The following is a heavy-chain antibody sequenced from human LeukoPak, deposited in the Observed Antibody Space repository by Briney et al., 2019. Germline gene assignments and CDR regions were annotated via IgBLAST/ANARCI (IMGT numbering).Heavy chain of an antibody. D-gene: IGHD5-24*01. Sequence: SQTLSLTCTVSGDSISSDNYFWSWIRQPAGKGLEWIGRIYTSGNTNYNPSLKSRVTMSVDTSKKQFSLKLSSVTAADTAVYYCARDGYNPVAFDIWGQGTVVTVSS. CDR2: IYTSGNT. CDR1: GDSISSDNYF. V-gene: IGHV4-61*02. CDR3: ARDGYNPVAFDI. J-gene: IGHJ3*02.